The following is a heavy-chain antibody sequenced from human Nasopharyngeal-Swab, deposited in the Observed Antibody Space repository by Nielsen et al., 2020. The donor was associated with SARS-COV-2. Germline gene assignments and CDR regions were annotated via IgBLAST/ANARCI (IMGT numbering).Heavy chain of an antibody. CDR1: GFTFSSYG. D-gene: IGHD6-19*01. J-gene: IGHJ5*02. CDR2: IWYDGSNK. CDR3: ARDAYSSGWYGGWFDP. Sequence: GVSLKISCAASGFTFSSYGMHWVRQAPGKGLEWVAVIWYDGSNKYYADSVKGRFTISRDNSKNTLYLQMNSLRVEDTAVYYCARDAYSSGWYGGWFDPWGQGTLVTVSS. V-gene: IGHV3-33*01.